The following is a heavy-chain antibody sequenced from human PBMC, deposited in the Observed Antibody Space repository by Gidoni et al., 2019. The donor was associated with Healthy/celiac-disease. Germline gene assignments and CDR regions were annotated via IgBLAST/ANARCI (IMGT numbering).Heavy chain of an antibody. CDR2: IYYSGST. CDR3: ARVRDDFWSGYYWFDP. J-gene: IGHJ5*02. V-gene: IGHV4-39*01. D-gene: IGHD3-3*01. CDR1: GCSISSSRSY. Sequence: QLQLQESGPGLVKPSETLSLPCTVSGCSISSSRSYWGWIRQPPGKGLEWIGSIYYSGSTYYNPSLKSRVTISVDTSKNQFSLKLSSVTAADTAVYYCARVRDDFWSGYYWFDPWGQGTLVTVSS.